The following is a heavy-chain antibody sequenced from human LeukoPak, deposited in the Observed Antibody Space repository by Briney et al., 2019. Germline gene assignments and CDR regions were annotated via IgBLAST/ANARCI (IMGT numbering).Heavy chain of an antibody. Sequence: KPSETLSLTCTVSGGSISAYYWSWIRQPAGKGLEWIGRIYTSGSTNYNPSLKSRVTMSVDTSKNQFSLKLSSVTAADTAVYYCAREDTYYYGSGSYPFDYWGQGTLVTVSS. CDR3: AREDTYYYGSGSYPFDY. J-gene: IGHJ4*02. V-gene: IGHV4-4*07. CDR2: IYTSGST. CDR1: GGSISAYY. D-gene: IGHD3-10*01.